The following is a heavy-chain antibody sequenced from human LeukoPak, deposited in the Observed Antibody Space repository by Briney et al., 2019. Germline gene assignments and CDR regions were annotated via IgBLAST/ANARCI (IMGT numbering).Heavy chain of an antibody. CDR2: IISKTDGGTT. CDR3: TTFIVVVPAAIKDY. CDR1: GFTFSTAW. D-gene: IGHD2-2*01. J-gene: IGHJ4*02. V-gene: IGHV3-15*01. Sequence: KPGGSLRLSCAASGFTFSTAWMSWVRQPPGKGLESVGHIISKTDGGTTDYAAPVKGRFTISRDDSKNTLYLQMNSLKTEDTAVYYCTTFIVVVPAAIKDYWGQGTLVTVSS.